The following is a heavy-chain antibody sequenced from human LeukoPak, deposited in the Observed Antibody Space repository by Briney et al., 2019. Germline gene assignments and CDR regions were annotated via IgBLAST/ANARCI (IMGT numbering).Heavy chain of an antibody. CDR3: ARDPSPYDSSGLQGLGNDY. CDR1: GGTFSSYA. Sequence: GASVKVSCKASGGTFSSYAISWVRQAPGQGLEWMGGMIPIFGTANYAQKFQGRVTITTDESTSTAYMELSSLRSEDTAGYYFARDPSPYDSSGLQGLGNDYWGQGTLVTVSS. CDR2: MIPIFGTA. J-gene: IGHJ4*02. D-gene: IGHD3-22*01. V-gene: IGHV1-69*05.